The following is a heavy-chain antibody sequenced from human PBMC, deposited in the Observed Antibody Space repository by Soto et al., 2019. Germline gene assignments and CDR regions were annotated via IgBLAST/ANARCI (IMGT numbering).Heavy chain of an antibody. CDR1: GGTFSGYA. D-gene: IGHD3-22*01. CDR3: ARPPGYDSSGYRAFDI. CDR2: IIPIFGTA. J-gene: IGHJ3*02. Sequence: SVKVSCKASGGTFSGYAIIWVRQAPGQGLEWMGGIIPIFGTANYVHKFKGRVTITADESTSTAYMELSSLRSEETAVYYCARPPGYDSSGYRAFDIWGQGTMVTVSS. V-gene: IGHV1-69*13.